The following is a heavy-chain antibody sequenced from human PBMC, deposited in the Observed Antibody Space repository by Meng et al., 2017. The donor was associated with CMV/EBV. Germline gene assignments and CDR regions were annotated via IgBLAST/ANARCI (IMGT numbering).Heavy chain of an antibody. Sequence: SETLSLTCTVSGGSISSSSYYWGWIRQPPGKGLEWIGSIYYSGSTNYNPSLKSRVTISVDTSKNQFSLKLSSVTAADTAVYYCARDDSGYCSGGSCFGYWGQGTLVTVSS. J-gene: IGHJ4*02. V-gene: IGHV4-39*07. CDR2: IYYSGST. CDR3: ARDDSGYCSGGSCFGY. CDR1: GGSISSSSYY. D-gene: IGHD2-15*01.